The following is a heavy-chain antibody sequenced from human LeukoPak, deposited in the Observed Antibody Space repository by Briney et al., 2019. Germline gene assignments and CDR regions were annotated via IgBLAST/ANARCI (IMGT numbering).Heavy chain of an antibody. D-gene: IGHD6-6*01. CDR2: MNDDGGTT. CDR1: GFTFRSSW. V-gene: IGHV3-74*01. J-gene: IGHJ6*02. CDR3: ARGGGSSPSVPYYYGLDV. Sequence: GGSLRLSCAASGFTFRSSWMHWVRQAPGKGLVWVSRMNDDGGTTNYADPVKGRFTISRDNAKNTLYLQMNSLRPEDTAVYYCARGGGSSPSVPYYYGLDVWGQGTTVTVSS.